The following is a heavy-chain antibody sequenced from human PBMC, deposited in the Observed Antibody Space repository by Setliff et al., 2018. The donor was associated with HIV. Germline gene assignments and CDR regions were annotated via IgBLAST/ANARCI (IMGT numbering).Heavy chain of an antibody. CDR3: AGRGLKQWLAQLDYFDY. CDR1: GFTFSDYY. Sequence: GGSLRLSCAASGFTFSDYYLNWFRLAPGKGLEWISHITNTGSSTNYADSVKGRFTISRDDAKNSLYLQMNSLRAEDTAVYYCAGRGLKQWLAQLDYFDYWGQGTLVTVSS. CDR2: ITNTGSST. J-gene: IGHJ4*02. D-gene: IGHD6-19*01. V-gene: IGHV3-11*06.